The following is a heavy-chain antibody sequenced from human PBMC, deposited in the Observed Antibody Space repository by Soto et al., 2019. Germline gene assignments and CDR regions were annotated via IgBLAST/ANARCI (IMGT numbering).Heavy chain of an antibody. CDR1: GGSISSGDYY. D-gene: IGHD3-22*01. V-gene: IGHV4-30-4*01. Sequence: KASETLSLTCTVSGGSISSGDYYWSWIRQPPGKGLEWIGYIYYSGSTYYNPSLKSRVTISVDTSKNQFSLKLSSVTAADTAVYYCARVPPDSSGPPDAFDIWGQGTMVTVSS. CDR2: IYYSGST. J-gene: IGHJ3*02. CDR3: ARVPPDSSGPPDAFDI.